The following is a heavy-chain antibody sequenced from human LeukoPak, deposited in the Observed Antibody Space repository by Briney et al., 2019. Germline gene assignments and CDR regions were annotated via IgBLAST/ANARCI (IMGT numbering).Heavy chain of an antibody. V-gene: IGHV1-18*01. CDR2: ISAYNGNT. J-gene: IGHJ6*02. Sequence: ASVKVSCKASGYTFTSYGISWVRQAPGQGLEWMGWISAYNGNTNYAQKLQGRVTMTTDTSTSTAYMELRSLRSDDTAVYYCARVRRPLLWFGELRDYGMDVWGQGTTVTVSS. CDR1: GYTFTSYG. CDR3: ARVRRPLLWFGELRDYGMDV. D-gene: IGHD3-10*01.